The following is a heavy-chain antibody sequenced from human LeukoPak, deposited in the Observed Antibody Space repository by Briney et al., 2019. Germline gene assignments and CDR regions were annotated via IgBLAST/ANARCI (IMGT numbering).Heavy chain of an antibody. D-gene: IGHD4-17*01. CDR3: AREGIATVTRFFDY. V-gene: IGHV1-69*04. Sequence: SVKVSCKASGGTFRSYAISWVRQAPGPGLEWVGRIIPILGIANYAQKFQGRVTITADKSTSTAYMELSSLRSEDTAVYYCAREGIATVTRFFDYWGQGTLVTVSS. J-gene: IGHJ4*02. CDR1: GGTFRSYA. CDR2: IIPILGIA.